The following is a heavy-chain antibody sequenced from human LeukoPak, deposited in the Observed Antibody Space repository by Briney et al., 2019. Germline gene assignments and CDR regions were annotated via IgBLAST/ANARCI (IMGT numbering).Heavy chain of an antibody. CDR2: IHSDGSST. D-gene: IGHD3-16*01. J-gene: IGHJ4*02. V-gene: IGHV3-74*01. Sequence: PGGSLRLSCAASGFTFSSYWMHWVRQAPGKGLVWVSRIHSDGSSTDYADSLKGRFTISRDNAKNTLCLQINSLRAEDTAVYYCVRTSNYGFDYWGQGTLVTVSS. CDR3: VRTSNYGFDY. CDR1: GFTFSSYW.